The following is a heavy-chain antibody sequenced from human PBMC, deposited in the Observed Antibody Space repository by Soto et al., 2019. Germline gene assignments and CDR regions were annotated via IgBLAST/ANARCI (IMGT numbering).Heavy chain of an antibody. V-gene: IGHV4-39*01. CDR2: IYYSGST. D-gene: IGHD3-3*01. Sequence: QLQLQESGPGLVKPSETLSLTCTVSGGSISSSSYYWGWIRQPPGKGLEWIGRIYYSGSTYYNPSLKSRVTTASDTSKNQFSLELSSVTAADTAVYYCARLGDYDFWSGYRYSLDYWGQGPLVTFSS. CDR3: ARLGDYDFWSGYRYSLDY. J-gene: IGHJ4*02. CDR1: GGSISSSSYY.